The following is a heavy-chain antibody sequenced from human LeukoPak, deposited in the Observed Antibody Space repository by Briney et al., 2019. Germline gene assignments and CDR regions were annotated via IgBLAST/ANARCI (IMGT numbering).Heavy chain of an antibody. V-gene: IGHV4-31*03. CDR1: GGSISTGVRY. CDR3: ARDENSGSFDY. CDR2: IYYSGST. J-gene: IGHJ4*02. D-gene: IGHD3-10*01. Sequence: TLSLTCTVSGGSISTGVRYWSWIRQHAGKGLEYIGYIYYSGSTYYNPSLKSRITISVDTSKNQFSLRLSSVTAADTAVYYCARDENSGSFDYWGQGTLVTVSS.